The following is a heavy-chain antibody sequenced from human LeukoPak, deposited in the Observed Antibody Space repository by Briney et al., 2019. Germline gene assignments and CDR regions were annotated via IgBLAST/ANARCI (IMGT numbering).Heavy chain of an antibody. CDR2: ISWNSGSI. J-gene: IGHJ3*02. CDR3: AKSIINYYDSSGYEEDAFDI. V-gene: IGHV3-9*01. CDR1: GFTFDDYA. Sequence: PGRSLRLSCAASGFTFDDYAMHWVRQAPGKGLEWVSGISWNSGSIGYADSVKGRFTISRDNAKNSLYLQMNSLRAEDTALYYCAKSIINYYDSSGYEEDAFDIWGQGTMVTVSS. D-gene: IGHD3-22*01.